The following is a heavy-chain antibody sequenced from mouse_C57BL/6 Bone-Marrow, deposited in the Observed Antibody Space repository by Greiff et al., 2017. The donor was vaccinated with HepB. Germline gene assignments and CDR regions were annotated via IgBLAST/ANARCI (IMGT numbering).Heavy chain of an antibody. D-gene: IGHD2-4*01. J-gene: IGHJ2*01. V-gene: IGHV1-53*01. CDR3: ARLGYYDYDGVDY. CDR2: INPSNGGT. Sequence: VQLQQPGPELVKPGASVKLSCKASGYTFTSYWMHWVKQRPGQGLEWIGNINPSNGGTNYNEKFKSKATLTVDKSSSTAYMQRSSLTSEDSAVYYCARLGYYDYDGVDYWGQGTTLTVSS. CDR1: GYTFTSYW.